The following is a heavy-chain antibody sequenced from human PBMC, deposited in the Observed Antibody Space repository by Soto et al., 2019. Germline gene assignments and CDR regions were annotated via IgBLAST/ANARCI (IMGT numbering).Heavy chain of an antibody. J-gene: IGHJ4*02. CDR1: GFTFSSYA. D-gene: IGHD6-19*01. Sequence: GGSLRLSCAASGFTFSSYAMHWVRQAPGKGLEWVAVISYEGSNKYYADSVKGRFTISRDNSKNTLYLQMNSLRAEDTAVYYCARDETIAVAGTPAFDYWGQGTLVTVSS. V-gene: IGHV3-30-3*01. CDR3: ARDETIAVAGTPAFDY. CDR2: ISYEGSNK.